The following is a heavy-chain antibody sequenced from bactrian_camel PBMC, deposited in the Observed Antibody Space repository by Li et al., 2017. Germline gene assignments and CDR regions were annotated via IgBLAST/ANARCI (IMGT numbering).Heavy chain of an antibody. J-gene: IGHJ4*01. CDR2: IFTRGGSI. Sequence: VQLVESGGGSVQTGGSLTLSCLVTGTFNGVSMAWFLQAPGKERKGVAAIFTRGGSIFYSDTVKGRFTISKDNAKDTVYLQMNSLKPEDTAMYYCAARTDNNGCLLLSSMENNYHWGQGTQVTVS. CDR1: GTFNGVS. D-gene: IGHD3*01. CDR3: AARTDNNGCLLLSSMENNYH. V-gene: IGHV3S31*01.